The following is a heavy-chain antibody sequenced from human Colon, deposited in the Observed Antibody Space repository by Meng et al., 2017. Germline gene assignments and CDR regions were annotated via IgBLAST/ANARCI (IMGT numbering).Heavy chain of an antibody. Sequence: GGSLRLSCAASGFTFSSYEMNWVRQAPGKGLEWVSYISSSGSNRYYADSVKGRFTISRDNAKNSLFLQMNSLRAEDTAVYYCARDSLVPTIYNSYYGMDVWGHGTTVTVSS. CDR1: GFTFSSYE. CDR2: ISSSGSNR. D-gene: IGHD5-12*01. CDR3: ARDSLVPTIYNSYYGMDV. J-gene: IGHJ6*02. V-gene: IGHV3-48*03.